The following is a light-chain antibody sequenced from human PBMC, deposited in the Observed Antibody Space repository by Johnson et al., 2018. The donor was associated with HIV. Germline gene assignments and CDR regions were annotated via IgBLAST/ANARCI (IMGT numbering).Light chain of an antibody. CDR3: GTWDSGLSVYV. CDR2: DNN. V-gene: IGLV1-51*01. CDR1: SSNIGNNY. J-gene: IGLJ1*01. Sequence: QSVLTQPPSVSAAPGQKVTISCSGSSSNIGNNYVSWYQQLPRTAPKLLIYDNNKRPSGIPDRFSGSKSGTSATLGITGLQTGDEADYYCGTWDSGLSVYVFGTGTKVTV.